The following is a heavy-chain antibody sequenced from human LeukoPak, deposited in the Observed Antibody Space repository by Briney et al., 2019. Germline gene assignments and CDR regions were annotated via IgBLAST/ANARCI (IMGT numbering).Heavy chain of an antibody. CDR3: ARDPNRLADYGGDYFDH. J-gene: IGHJ4*02. D-gene: IGHD4-23*01. V-gene: IGHV3-30*04. CDR2: ISHDGSHK. CDR1: GFTFSSFS. Sequence: GGSLRLSCVASGFTFSSFSMHWVRQAPGNGLEWVAVISHDGSHKSYADSVRGRFTISRDNSKNTLSLQMNTLRPADTALFYCARDPNRLADYGGDYFDHWGQGTLVTVSS.